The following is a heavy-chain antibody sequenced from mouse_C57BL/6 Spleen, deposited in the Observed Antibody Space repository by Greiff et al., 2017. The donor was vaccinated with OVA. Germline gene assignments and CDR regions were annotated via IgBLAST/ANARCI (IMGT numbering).Heavy chain of an antibody. CDR2: SRNKANDYTT. Sequence: EVNVVESGGGLVQSGRSLRLSCATSGFTFSDFYMEWVRQAPGKGLEWIAASRNKANDYTTEYSASVKGRFIVSRDTSQSILYLQMNALRAEDTAIYYCARDAGDPGYFDVWGTGTTVTVSS. J-gene: IGHJ1*03. CDR3: ARDAGDPGYFDV. V-gene: IGHV7-1*01. CDR1: GFTFSDFY.